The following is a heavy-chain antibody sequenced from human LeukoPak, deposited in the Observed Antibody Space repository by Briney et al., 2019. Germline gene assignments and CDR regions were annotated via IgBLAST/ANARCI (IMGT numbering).Heavy chain of an antibody. D-gene: IGHD3-10*01. Sequence: PSETLSLTCTVSGGSISSSSYYWGWIRQPPGKGLEWIGSIYYSGSTYYNPSLKSRVTISVDTSKNQFSLKLSSVTAADTAVYYCARCPRGLFDYWGQGTLVTVSS. CDR3: ARCPRGLFDY. CDR1: GGSISSSSYY. J-gene: IGHJ4*02. V-gene: IGHV4-39*07. CDR2: IYYSGST.